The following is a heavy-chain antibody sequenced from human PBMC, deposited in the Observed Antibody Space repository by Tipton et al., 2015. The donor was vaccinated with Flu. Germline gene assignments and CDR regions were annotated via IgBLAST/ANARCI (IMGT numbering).Heavy chain of an antibody. CDR2: IYTGDSET. J-gene: IGHJ2*01. Sequence: GAEVKKPGESLKISCKGSGYSFTSYWIGWVRQVPGKGLEWMGVIYTGDSETKYSPSFHGQVTISADKSISTAYLQLSGLKASDTAMYYCVRHPFCTDALCPPGYWYFDLWGRGTLVTVSS. CDR3: VRHPFCTDALCPPGYWYFDL. V-gene: IGHV5-51*01. CDR1: GYSFTSYW. D-gene: IGHD3/OR15-3a*01.